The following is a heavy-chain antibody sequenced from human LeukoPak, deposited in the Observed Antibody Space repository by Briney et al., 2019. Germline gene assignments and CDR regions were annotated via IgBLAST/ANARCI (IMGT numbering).Heavy chain of an antibody. CDR2: IYHSGST. CDR1: GYSISSGYY. D-gene: IGHD2-2*02. J-gene: IGHJ4*02. V-gene: IGHV4-38-2*02. Sequence: PSETLSLPCAVSGYSISSGYYRGWIRQPPGKGLEWIGSIYHSGSTYYNPSLKSRVTISVDTSKNQFSLKLSSVTAADTAVYYCVRDNTPRAFDYWGQGTLVTVSS. CDR3: VRDNTPRAFDY.